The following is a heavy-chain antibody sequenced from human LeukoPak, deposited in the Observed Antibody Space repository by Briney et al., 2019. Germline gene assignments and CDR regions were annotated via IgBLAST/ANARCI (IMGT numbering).Heavy chain of an antibody. CDR2: IYSGGST. D-gene: IGHD1-26*01. CDR3: ARDRMGAAPYYYYYMDV. J-gene: IGHJ6*03. Sequence: PGGSLRLSCAASGFTVSSKYMSWVRQAPGKGLDGVSVIYSGGSTYYADSVNGRFAISRDNSKNTLYLQMNSLRAEDTAVYYCARDRMGAAPYYYYYMDVWGKGTPFTVSS. V-gene: IGHV3-53*01. CDR1: GFTVSSKY.